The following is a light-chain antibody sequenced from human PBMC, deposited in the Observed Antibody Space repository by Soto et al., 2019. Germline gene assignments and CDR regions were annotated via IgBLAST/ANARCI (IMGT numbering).Light chain of an antibody. CDR2: GAS. V-gene: IGKV3-15*01. CDR3: QQYNNWWT. J-gene: IGKJ1*01. CDR1: QSVSSN. Sequence: EIVMTQSPATLSVSPGERATLSCRASQSVSSNLAWYQQKPGQAPRLLIYGASTRATGIPARFSGSGSGTEFILTISSLQSEDSAVYYCQQYNNWWTFGQGTKVEIK.